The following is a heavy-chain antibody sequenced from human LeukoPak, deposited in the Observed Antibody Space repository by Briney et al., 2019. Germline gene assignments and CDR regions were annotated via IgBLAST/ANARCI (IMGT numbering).Heavy chain of an antibody. V-gene: IGHV4-30-2*01. CDR2: IYHSGST. CDR3: ASWNPRSGVDY. D-gene: IGHD3-3*01. J-gene: IGHJ4*02. CDR1: GGSISSGGYY. Sequence: TSETLSLTCTVSGGSISSGGYYWSWIRQPPGKGLEWIGYIYHSGSTYYNPSLKSRVTISVDRSKNQFSLKLSSVTAADTAVYYCASWNPRSGVDYWGQGTLVTVSS.